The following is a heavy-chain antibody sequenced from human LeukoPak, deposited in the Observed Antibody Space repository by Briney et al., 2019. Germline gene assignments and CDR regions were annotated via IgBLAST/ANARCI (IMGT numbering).Heavy chain of an antibody. Sequence: GASVKVSCKASGYTFTSYDINWVRQSTGHGLEWMGWMNPNSGNTGYAQKFQGRVTMTRNTSISTAYMEMSSLRSEDTAVYYCARTSGYSSGWYNFDYYYGMDVWGQGTTVTVSS. CDR3: ARTSGYSSGWYNFDYYYGMDV. CDR2: MNPNSGNT. J-gene: IGHJ6*02. V-gene: IGHV1-8*01. CDR1: GYTFTSYD. D-gene: IGHD6-19*01.